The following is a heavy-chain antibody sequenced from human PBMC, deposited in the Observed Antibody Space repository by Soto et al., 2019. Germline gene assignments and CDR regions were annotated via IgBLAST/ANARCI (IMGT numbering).Heavy chain of an antibody. V-gene: IGHV1-69*08. D-gene: IGHD3-10*01. J-gene: IGHJ6*04. CDR1: GGTFGRYT. Sequence: QVQLVQSGAEVKKPGSSVKVSWKASGGTFGRYTLSLVRQAPGQGLEWMGWISPILETANYARRFQGRLTITADTSTGTAYMDLRGLKSDDTGVYYCARGGKLGGDLNVWGKGNPVTVSS. CDR3: ARGGKLGGDLNV. CDR2: ISPILETA.